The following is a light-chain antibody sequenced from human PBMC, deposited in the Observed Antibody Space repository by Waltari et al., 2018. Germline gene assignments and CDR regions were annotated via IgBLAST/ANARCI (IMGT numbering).Light chain of an antibody. J-gene: IGLJ2*01. Sequence: QSVLTQPPSVSGAPGQRVTISCTGSSSNIGAGYDVHWYRQFPGTAPKLLRYSNFNRPSGVPDRFSGSKSGTSASLAITGLQAEDEADYYCQSYDSGLTIVVFGGGSRLTVL. CDR3: QSYDSGLTIVV. CDR1: SSNIGAGYD. CDR2: SNF. V-gene: IGLV1-40*01.